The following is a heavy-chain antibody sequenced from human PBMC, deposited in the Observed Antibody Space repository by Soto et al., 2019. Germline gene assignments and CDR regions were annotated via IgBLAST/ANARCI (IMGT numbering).Heavy chain of an antibody. Sequence: SETLSLTCTVSGGSISSGGYYWSWIRQHPGKGLEWIGYIYYSGSTYSNPSLKSRVTISVDTSKNQFSLKLSSVTAADTAVYYCARDLGGVGTTMFDYWGQGTLVTVSS. CDR1: GGSISSGGYY. CDR2: IYYSGST. D-gene: IGHD3-16*01. J-gene: IGHJ4*02. CDR3: ARDLGGVGTTMFDY. V-gene: IGHV4-31*03.